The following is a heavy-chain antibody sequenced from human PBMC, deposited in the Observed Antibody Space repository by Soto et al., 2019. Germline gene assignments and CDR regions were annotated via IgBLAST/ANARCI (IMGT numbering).Heavy chain of an antibody. Sequence: SETLSLTCTVSGGSISSGDFYWSWIRQPPGKGLELIGNIYYSGSTYYNPSLRSRAIMSVDTSQNQFSLKLSSLTAADTAVYFCARADDFSDSFDYWGEGARVTVSS. J-gene: IGHJ4*02. V-gene: IGHV4-30-4*01. D-gene: IGHD4-17*01. CDR1: GGSISSGDFY. CDR3: ARADDFSDSFDY. CDR2: IYYSGST.